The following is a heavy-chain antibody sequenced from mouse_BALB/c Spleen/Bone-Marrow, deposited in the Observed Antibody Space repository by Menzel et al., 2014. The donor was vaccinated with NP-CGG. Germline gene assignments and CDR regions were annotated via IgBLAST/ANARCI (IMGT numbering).Heavy chain of an antibody. CDR2: IRNKANGYTT. J-gene: IGHJ2*01. CDR3: ARDKGRVFFDY. Sequence: EVKLAESGGGLVQPGGSLRLSCATSGFTFTDYYMSWVRQPPGKALEWLGFIRNKANGYTTEYSASVKGRFTISRDSSQNILYLQMNTLRAEDSATYYCARDKGRVFFDYWGQGTPLTVSS. V-gene: IGHV7-3*02. CDR1: GFTFTDYY.